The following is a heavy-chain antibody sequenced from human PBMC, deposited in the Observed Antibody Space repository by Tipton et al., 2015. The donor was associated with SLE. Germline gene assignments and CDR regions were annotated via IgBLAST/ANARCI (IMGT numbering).Heavy chain of an antibody. CDR2: INHSGST. CDR1: GGSFSNYY. J-gene: IGHJ3*02. D-gene: IGHD5/OR15-5a*01. Sequence: TLSLTCSVYGGSFSNYYWTWIRQPPGKGLEWIGAINHSGSTSYNPSLQSRVTTSIDTSKSQFSLKLTSVTAADTAMYYCAGVSRDAFEIWGQGTMVTVSS. V-gene: IGHV4-34*01. CDR3: AGVSRDAFEI.